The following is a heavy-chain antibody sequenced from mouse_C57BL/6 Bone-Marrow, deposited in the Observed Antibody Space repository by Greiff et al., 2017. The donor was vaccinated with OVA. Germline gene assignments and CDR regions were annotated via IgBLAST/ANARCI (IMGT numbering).Heavy chain of an antibody. CDR1: GYTFTSYW. V-gene: IGHV1-69*01. J-gene: IGHJ1*03. CDR2: IDPSDSYT. CDR3: ARGYWYFDV. Sequence: VQLQQPGAELVMPGASVKLSCKASGYTFTSYWMHWVKQRPGQGLEWLGEIDPSDSYTNYNQKFKGKSTLTVDKSSSTAYMQLSSLTSEDSAVYYCARGYWYFDVWGTGTTVTVSS.